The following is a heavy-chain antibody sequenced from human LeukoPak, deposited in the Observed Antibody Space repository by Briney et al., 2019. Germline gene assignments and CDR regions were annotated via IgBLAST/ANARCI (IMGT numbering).Heavy chain of an antibody. D-gene: IGHD3-3*01. J-gene: IGHJ6*03. CDR2: IIPIFGTA. CDR1: GGTFSSYA. CDR3: ARDSGVITIFGVVRSDRGYYMDV. V-gene: IGHV1-69*13. Sequence: ASVKVSCKASGGTFSSYAISWVRQAPGQGLEWMGGIIPIFGTANYAQKFQGRVTITADESTSTAYMELSSLRSEDTAVYYCARDSGVITIFGVVRSDRGYYMDVWGKGTTVTVSS.